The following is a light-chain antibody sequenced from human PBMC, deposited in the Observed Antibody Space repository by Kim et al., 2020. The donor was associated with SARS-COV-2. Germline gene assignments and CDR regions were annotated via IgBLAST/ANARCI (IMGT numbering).Light chain of an antibody. Sequence: GQSIAISCTGTSSDGGANKYVAWYQQHPGKAPKLVIYDVSNWPSGVSNRFSGSKSGNTASLTISGLQTEDEADYYCSSYTTRSTVIFGGGTQLTVL. CDR2: DVS. J-gene: IGLJ2*01. CDR3: SSYTTRSTVI. CDR1: SSDGGANKY. V-gene: IGLV2-14*03.